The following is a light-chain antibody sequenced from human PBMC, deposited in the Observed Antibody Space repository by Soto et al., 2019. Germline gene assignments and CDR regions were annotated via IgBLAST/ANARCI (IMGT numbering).Light chain of an antibody. CDR1: QSVSSY. CDR2: DAS. V-gene: IGKV3-11*01. CDR3: QEYGSSPMYT. Sequence: EIVLTQSPATLSLSPGERATLSCRASQSVSSYLAWYQQKPGQAPRLLIYDASNRATGIPARFSGSGSGTDFTLTISSLEPDDFAVYYCQEYGSSPMYTFGQGTKLEMK. J-gene: IGKJ2*01.